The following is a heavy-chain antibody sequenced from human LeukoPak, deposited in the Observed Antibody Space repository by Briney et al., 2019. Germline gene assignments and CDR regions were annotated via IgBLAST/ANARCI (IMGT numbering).Heavy chain of an antibody. CDR2: ISSSSSYI. J-gene: IGHJ4*02. D-gene: IGHD6-19*01. CDR3: ARGYSSGSDY. Sequence: GRSLRLSCAASGFTFDDYAMHWVRQAPGKGLEWVSGISSSSSYIYYADSVKGRFTISRDNAKNSLYLQMNSLRAEDTAVYYCARGYSSGSDYWGQGTLVTVSS. CDR1: GFTFDDYA. V-gene: IGHV3-21*01.